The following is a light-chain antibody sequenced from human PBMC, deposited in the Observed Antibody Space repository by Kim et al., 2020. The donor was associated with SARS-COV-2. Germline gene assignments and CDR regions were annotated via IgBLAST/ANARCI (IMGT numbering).Light chain of an antibody. V-gene: IGKV1-9*01. Sequence: GSVGDRVTITCRASPAASTYLAWYQHKPPKAPRLLIYAASTLRSGVPSRFSGSGSGTDFTLTISNLQAEDSAIYYCQQLNSLPLTFGGGTKVDIK. CDR1: PAASTY. CDR2: AAS. CDR3: QQLNSLPLT. J-gene: IGKJ4*01.